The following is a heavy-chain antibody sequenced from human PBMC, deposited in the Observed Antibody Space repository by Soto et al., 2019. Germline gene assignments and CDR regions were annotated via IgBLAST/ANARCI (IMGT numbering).Heavy chain of an antibody. CDR2: ISGSGGGT. J-gene: IGHJ6*02. CDR3: AKARGTVVASRYGMDV. Sequence: EVQLLESGGGLVQPGGSLRLSCAASGFTFTNYVMRWVRQAPGKGLEWVSGISGSGGGTYYADSVKGRFIISRDNSRNMVYLQMNSLRAEDTAVYYCAKARGTVVASRYGMDVWGRGTTVTVSS. D-gene: IGHD5-12*01. CDR1: GFTFTNYV. V-gene: IGHV3-23*01.